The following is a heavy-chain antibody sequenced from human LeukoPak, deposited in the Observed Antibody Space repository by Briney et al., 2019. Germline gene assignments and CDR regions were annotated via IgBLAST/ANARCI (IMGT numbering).Heavy chain of an antibody. CDR2: ISYDGSNK. CDR3: AKDEAMTTAL. Sequence: GGSLRLSCAASGFTFSSYAMHWVRQAPGKGLEWVAVISYDGSNKYYADSVKGRFTISRDNSKNTLYLQMNSLRAEDTAVYYCAKDEAMTTALWGQGTLVTVSS. D-gene: IGHD4-17*01. V-gene: IGHV3-30-3*01. J-gene: IGHJ4*02. CDR1: GFTFSSYA.